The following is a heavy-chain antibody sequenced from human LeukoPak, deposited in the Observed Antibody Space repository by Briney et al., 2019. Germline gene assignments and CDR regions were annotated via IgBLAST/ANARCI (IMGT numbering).Heavy chain of an antibody. Sequence: PGRSLRLSCAASGLTFSSHWMHWVRQAPGKGLVWVSRITNDGSSTTYADSVKGRFTISRDNAKNMLYLQVNSLRAEDTALYYCAKGLTGYAPWASWGQGALVTVSS. CDR2: ITNDGSST. CDR3: AKGLTGYAPWAS. CDR1: GLTFSSHW. J-gene: IGHJ5*02. V-gene: IGHV3-74*01. D-gene: IGHD5-12*01.